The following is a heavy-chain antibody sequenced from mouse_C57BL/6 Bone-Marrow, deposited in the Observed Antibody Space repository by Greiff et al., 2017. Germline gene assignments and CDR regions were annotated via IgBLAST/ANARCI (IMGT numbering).Heavy chain of an antibody. J-gene: IGHJ1*03. Sequence: VQLKQSGPELVKPGASVKISCKASGYSFTGYYMNWVKQSPEKSLEWIGEINPSTGGTTYNQKFKAKATLTVDKSSSTAYMQLKSLTSEDSAVYCCARWTGWYFDVWGTGTTVTVSS. V-gene: IGHV1-42*01. CDR2: INPSTGGT. CDR3: ARWTGWYFDV. CDR1: GYSFTGYY.